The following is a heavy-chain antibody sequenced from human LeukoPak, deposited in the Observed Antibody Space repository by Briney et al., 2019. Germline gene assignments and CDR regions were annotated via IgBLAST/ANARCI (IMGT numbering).Heavy chain of an antibody. J-gene: IGHJ6*02. CDR1: GGTFSSYA. D-gene: IGHD2-15*01. Sequence: SVNVSFTASGGTFSSYAISWVRQAPGQGLEWMGGIIPIFGTANYAQKFQGRVTITADESTSTAYMELSSLRSEDTAVYYCAVVVAASSYYYYGMDVWGQGTTVTVSS. CDR2: IIPIFGTA. CDR3: AVVVAASSYYYYGMDV. V-gene: IGHV1-69*01.